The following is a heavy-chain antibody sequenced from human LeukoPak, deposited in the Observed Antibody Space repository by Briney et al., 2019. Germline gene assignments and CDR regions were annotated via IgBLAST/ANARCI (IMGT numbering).Heavy chain of an antibody. D-gene: IGHD2-2*02. V-gene: IGHV5-51*01. CDR3: ARQAATYCSSTSCYSYYYYYMDV. Sequence: PGESLKISCKGSGYSFTSYWIGWVRQMPGKGLEWMGIIYPGDSDTRYSPSFQGQVTISADKSISTAYLQWSSLKASDTAMYYCARQAATYCSSTSCYSYYYYYMDVWGKGTTVTVSS. J-gene: IGHJ6*03. CDR1: GYSFTSYW. CDR2: IYPGDSDT.